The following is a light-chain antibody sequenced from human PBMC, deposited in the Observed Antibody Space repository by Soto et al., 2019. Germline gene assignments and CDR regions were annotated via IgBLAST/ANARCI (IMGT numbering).Light chain of an antibody. Sequence: EIVFTQRTDTLSVSPGERATLSCMASQSISRTLAWYQQKSCQPPRLLINDASTRATGFPARFSGSGSGTEFTLTISSLQSEDFAVYYCQQYNNWPLTFGGGSNVDI. CDR1: QSISRT. V-gene: IGKV3D-15*01. CDR2: DAS. J-gene: IGKJ4*01. CDR3: QQYNNWPLT.